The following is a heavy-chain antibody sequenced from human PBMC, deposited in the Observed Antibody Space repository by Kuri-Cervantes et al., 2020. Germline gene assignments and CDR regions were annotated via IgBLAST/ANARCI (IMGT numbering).Heavy chain of an antibody. J-gene: IGHJ4*02. CDR1: GGSNDTYY. CDR2: IYYISSA. V-gene: IGHV4-59*01. CDR3: ARGSIRGHFDY. D-gene: IGHD2-21*01. Sequence: SETLSLTCTVSGGSNDTYYWTWIRQPPGKGLEWIGYIYYISSANYNPSLKSRGHISVDRSKNQISLKLTSVTTADTAVYYCARGSIRGHFDYWGQGTLVTVSS.